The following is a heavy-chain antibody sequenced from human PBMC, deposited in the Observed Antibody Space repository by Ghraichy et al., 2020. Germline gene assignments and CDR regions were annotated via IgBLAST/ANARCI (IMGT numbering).Heavy chain of an antibody. J-gene: IGHJ3*02. Sequence: SETLSLTCTVSGGSISSGDYYRSWIRQPPGKGLEWIGYIYYSGSTYYNPSLKSRVTISVDTSKNQFSLKLSSVTAADTAVYYCARGYCSSTSCYDWDAFDIWGQGTMVTVSS. V-gene: IGHV4-30-4*01. CDR1: GGSISSGDYY. D-gene: IGHD2-2*01. CDR3: ARGYCSSTSCYDWDAFDI. CDR2: IYYSGST.